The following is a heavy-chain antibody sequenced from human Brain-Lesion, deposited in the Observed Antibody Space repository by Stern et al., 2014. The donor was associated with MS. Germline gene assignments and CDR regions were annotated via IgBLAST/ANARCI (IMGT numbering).Heavy chain of an antibody. CDR1: GYIFTGYY. CDR3: ARDQRGITIFGVVTDYYYLGMDV. V-gene: IGHV1-2*02. J-gene: IGHJ6*02. CDR2: IHPNTGGP. D-gene: IGHD3-3*01. Sequence: QVQLVESGAEVKKPGASVKVSCKTSGYIFTGYYIHWVRQAPGQGLEWMAWIHPNTGGPKYAQKFQGRVTMSRDTSISTAYVELSSLTSDDTAVYYCARDQRGITIFGVVTDYYYLGMDVWGQGTTVTVYS.